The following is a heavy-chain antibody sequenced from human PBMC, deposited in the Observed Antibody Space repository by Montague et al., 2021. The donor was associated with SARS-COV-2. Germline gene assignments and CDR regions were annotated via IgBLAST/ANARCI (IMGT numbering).Heavy chain of an antibody. D-gene: IGHD1-1*01. V-gene: IGHV6-1*01. J-gene: IGHJ6*02. CDR3: TSGREGNYNVMDV. CDR1: GDSVSRNSAT. Sequence: CAISGDSVSRNSATWNWVRQSPSRGLEWLGRTYYRSKWYNDYAVSVRGRVTINPDTSKNQFSPQLNSVTPEDTAIYYCTSGREGNYNVMDVWGQGTTVTVSS. CDR2: TYYRSKWYN.